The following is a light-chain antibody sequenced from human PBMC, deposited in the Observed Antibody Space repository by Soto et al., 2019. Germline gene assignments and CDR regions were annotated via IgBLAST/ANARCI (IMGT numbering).Light chain of an antibody. CDR1: QTVSSS. J-gene: IGKJ2*01. V-gene: IGKV3-15*01. CDR3: QQYYDRPRT. CDR2: GAS. Sequence: EIVMTQSPGTLSVSPGESATLSCRASQTVSSSLAWYQQTPGQAPRLLIYGASTRATGVPARFSGSGSGTEFTLTIRSLQSEYSAVYYCQQYYDRPRTFGQGTKLEI.